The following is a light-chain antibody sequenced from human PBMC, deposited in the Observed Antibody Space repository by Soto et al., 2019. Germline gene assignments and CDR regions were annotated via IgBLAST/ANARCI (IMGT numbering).Light chain of an antibody. CDR2: ENN. CDR1: SSNIGNNY. Sequence: SVLTQPPSVYAAPGQKVTISCSGSSSNIGNNYVSWYQQLPGTAPKLLIYENNKRPSGIPDRFSGSKSGTSATLGITGLQTGDEADYYCGTWDSSLSAHYVFGTGTKVTVL. V-gene: IGLV1-51*02. CDR3: GTWDSSLSAHYV. J-gene: IGLJ1*01.